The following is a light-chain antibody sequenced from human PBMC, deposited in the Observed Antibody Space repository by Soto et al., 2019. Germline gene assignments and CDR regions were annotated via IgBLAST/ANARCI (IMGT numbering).Light chain of an antibody. Sequence: QSVLTQPRSASGTPGQRVTISCSGSSSNIGSNTVNWYQQLPGTAPKLLISNNNQRPSGVPDRFSGSQSGTSASLAISGLQSEDKATYYCAAWDYSLNGRWFGGGTKLTVL. CDR3: AAWDYSLNGRW. V-gene: IGLV1-44*01. CDR2: NNN. J-gene: IGLJ3*02. CDR1: SSNIGSNT.